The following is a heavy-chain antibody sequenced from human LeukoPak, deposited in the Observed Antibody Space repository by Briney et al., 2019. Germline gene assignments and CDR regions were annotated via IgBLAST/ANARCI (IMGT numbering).Heavy chain of an antibody. J-gene: IGHJ4*02. Sequence: GGSLRLSCADSGFTFSSYWMHWVRQAPGKGLVWVSRINSDGSITTYADSVKGRFTISRDNAKNALYLQMNSLRAEDTAVYYCARQEVDYGAPAGFHNWGQGTLVTVSS. V-gene: IGHV3-74*01. CDR2: INSDGSIT. CDR3: ARQEVDYGAPAGFHN. D-gene: IGHD4-17*01. CDR1: GFTFSSYW.